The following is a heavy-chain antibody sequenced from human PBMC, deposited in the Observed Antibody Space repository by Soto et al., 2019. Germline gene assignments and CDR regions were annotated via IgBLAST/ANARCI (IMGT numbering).Heavy chain of an antibody. V-gene: IGHV1-46*01. CDR1: GYSFTAYY. Sequence: ASVKVSCKASGYSFTAYYIHWVRQAPGQGLEWMGIINPSVGNTRYTQNFQGRVTMTRDTSTNSVYLELSSLRSGDTAVYYCAKSILTGHEYYYGMDVWGQGTTVTVSS. J-gene: IGHJ6*02. CDR3: AKSILTGHEYYYGMDV. CDR2: INPSVGNT. D-gene: IGHD3-9*01.